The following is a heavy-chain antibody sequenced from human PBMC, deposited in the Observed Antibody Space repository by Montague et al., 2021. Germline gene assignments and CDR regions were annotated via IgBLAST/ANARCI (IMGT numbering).Heavy chain of an antibody. D-gene: IGHD3-22*01. CDR3: ARWRVYYDSSGYAA. CDR2: ISHDGSNK. Sequence: SLRLSCAASGFTFSTFPMHWVRQAPGKGLEWVALISHDGSNKYYADSVRGRFTVSRDNSKNTLYLQTSRLRADDTAVYYCARWRVYYDSSGYAAWGRGTLVTVSS. J-gene: IGHJ5*02. CDR1: GFTFSTFP. V-gene: IGHV3-30-3*01.